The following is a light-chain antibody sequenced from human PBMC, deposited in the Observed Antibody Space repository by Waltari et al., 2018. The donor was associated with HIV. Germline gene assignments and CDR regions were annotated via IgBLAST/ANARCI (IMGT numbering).Light chain of an antibody. J-gene: IGLJ1*01. CDR3: SSYAGSSMSYA. Sequence: QSALTQPPSASGSPGQSVSISCTGASSDVGAFKYVSWYQQHPGKAPKVLSYACTSRPSGFPDRCSGSKSGNPASLTVSVLQAEDEAHYYCSSYAGSSMSYAFGTGTKVTVL. V-gene: IGLV2-8*01. CDR2: ACT. CDR1: SSDVGAFKY.